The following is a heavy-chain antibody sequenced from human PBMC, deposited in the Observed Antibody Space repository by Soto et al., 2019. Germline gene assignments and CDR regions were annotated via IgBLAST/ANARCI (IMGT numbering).Heavy chain of an antibody. CDR2: IYPGDSDT. J-gene: IGHJ6*02. V-gene: IGHV5-51*01. CDR1: GYSFTSYW. D-gene: IGHD6-19*01. CDR3: ARGGSSHYYYYGMDV. Sequence: PGESLKISCKGSGYSFTSYWIGWVRQMPGKGLEWMGIIYPGDSDTRYSPSFQGQVTISADKSISTAYLQWSSLKASDTAMYYCARGGSSHYYYYGMDVWGQGTTVTVSS.